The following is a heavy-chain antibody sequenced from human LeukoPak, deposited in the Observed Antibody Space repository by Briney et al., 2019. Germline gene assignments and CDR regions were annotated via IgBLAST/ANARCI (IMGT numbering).Heavy chain of an antibody. V-gene: IGHV3-9*01. D-gene: IGHD1-1*01. Sequence: GGSLRLSCAASGFTFDDYAMHWVRQAPGKGLEWVSGISWNSGSIGYADSVKGRFTISRDNAKNSLYLQMNSLRAEDTAVYYCVTGQLDSLYYFGYWGQGTLVTVSS. CDR3: VTGQLDSLYYFGY. CDR1: GFTFDDYA. J-gene: IGHJ4*02. CDR2: ISWNSGSI.